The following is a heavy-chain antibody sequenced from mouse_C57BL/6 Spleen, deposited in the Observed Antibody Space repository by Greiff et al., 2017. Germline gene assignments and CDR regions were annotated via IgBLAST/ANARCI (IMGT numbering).Heavy chain of an antibody. V-gene: IGHV5-6*01. CDR2: ISSGGSYT. Sequence: EVMLVESGGDLVKPGGSLKLSCAASGFTFSSYGMSWVRQTPDKRLEWVATISSGGSYTYYPDSVKGRFTISRDNAKNTLYLQMSSLQSEDTAMXYCARQGDGDAMDYWGQGTSVTVSS. CDR3: ARQGDGDAMDY. D-gene: IGHD3-3*01. J-gene: IGHJ4*01. CDR1: GFTFSSYG.